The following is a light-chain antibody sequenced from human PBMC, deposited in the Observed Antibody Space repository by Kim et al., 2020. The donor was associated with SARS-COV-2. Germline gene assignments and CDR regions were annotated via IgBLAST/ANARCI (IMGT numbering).Light chain of an antibody. V-gene: IGLV2-14*03. CDR3: SSYRTSSTCV. Sequence: QSALTHPASVSGSPGQSITISCTGTSSDVGDYNYVSWYQQHAGKAPKLMISDVSKRPSGVSNRFSGSKSGNTASLTISGLQAEDEADYYCSSYRTSSTCVFGGGTQLTVL. CDR2: DVS. J-gene: IGLJ2*01. CDR1: SSDVGDYNY.